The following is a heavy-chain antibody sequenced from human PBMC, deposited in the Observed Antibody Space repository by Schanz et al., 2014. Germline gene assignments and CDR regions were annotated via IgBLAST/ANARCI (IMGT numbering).Heavy chain of an antibody. CDR1: GYPFSNYG. CDR2: MSYNGNT. CDR3: ARETTIITGGAFDV. V-gene: IGHV1-18*01. D-gene: IGHD3-9*01. J-gene: IGHJ3*01. Sequence: QVQLVQSGAEVKKPGASVKVSCKASGYPFSNYGISWLRQAPGQGFEWMAWMSYNGNTKYAQSLQGRVTVTRDTSTSTVYMELSSLRSEDTAVYYCARETTIITGGAFDVWGRGTMVTVSS.